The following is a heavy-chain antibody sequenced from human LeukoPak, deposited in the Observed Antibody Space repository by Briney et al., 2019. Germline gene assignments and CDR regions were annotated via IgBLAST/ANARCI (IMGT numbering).Heavy chain of an antibody. CDR2: INWNGGST. D-gene: IGHD3-22*01. CDR1: GFTFDDYG. CDR3: ARGEYYDSSGYYYLVWDY. J-gene: IGHJ4*02. V-gene: IGHV3-20*04. Sequence: GGSLRLSCAASGFTFDDYGMSWVRQAPGKGLEWVSGINWNGGSTAYADSVKGRFTISRDNAKNSLYLQMSSLRAEDTALYYCARGEYYDSSGYYYLVWDYWGQGTLVTVSS.